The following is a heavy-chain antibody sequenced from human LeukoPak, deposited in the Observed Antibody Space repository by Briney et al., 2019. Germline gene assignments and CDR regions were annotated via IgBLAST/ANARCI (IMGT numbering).Heavy chain of an antibody. CDR2: FDPEDGET. CDR1: GYTLTELS. J-gene: IGHJ4*02. V-gene: IGHV1-24*01. CDR3: ARGKWELDSDY. Sequence: ASVKVSCKVSGYTLTELSMHWVRQAPGKGLEWMGGFDPEDGETIYAQKFQGRVTMTRDTSISTAYMELSRLRSDDTAVYYCARGKWELDSDYWGQGTLVTVSS. D-gene: IGHD1-26*01.